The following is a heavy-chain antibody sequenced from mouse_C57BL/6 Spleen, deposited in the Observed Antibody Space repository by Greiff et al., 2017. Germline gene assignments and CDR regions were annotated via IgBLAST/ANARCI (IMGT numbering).Heavy chain of an antibody. CDR2: IWSGGST. Sequence: VKLVESGPGLVQPSQSLSITCTVSGFSLTSYGVHWVRQSPGKGLEWLGVIWSGGSTDNNAAFISRLSISKDNSKSQVFFKMNSLQADDTAIYYCARKGAMDYWGQGTSVTVSS. CDR1: GFSLTSYG. CDR3: ARKGAMDY. J-gene: IGHJ4*01. V-gene: IGHV2-2*01.